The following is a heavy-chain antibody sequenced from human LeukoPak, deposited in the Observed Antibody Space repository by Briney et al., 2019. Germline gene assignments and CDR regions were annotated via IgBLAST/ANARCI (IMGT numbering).Heavy chain of an antibody. CDR2: ISWNSGSI. D-gene: IGHD6-13*01. CDR1: GFTFDDYA. V-gene: IGHV3-9*01. Sequence: PGGSLRLSCAASGFTFDDYAMHWVRQAPGKGLEWVSGISWNSGSIGYADSVKGRFTISRDNAKNSLYLQMNSLRAEDTALYYCAKGDSSWYVGAVDYWGQGTLVTVSS. CDR3: AKGDSSWYVGAVDY. J-gene: IGHJ4*02.